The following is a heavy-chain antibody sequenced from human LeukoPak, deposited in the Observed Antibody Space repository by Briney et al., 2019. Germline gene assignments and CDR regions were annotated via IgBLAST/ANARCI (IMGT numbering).Heavy chain of an antibody. J-gene: IGHJ6*03. D-gene: IGHD3-10*01. CDR1: GYTFTSYA. CDR3: ASSGVAMPEDYYYYMDV. CDR2: INPNSGGT. V-gene: IGHV1-2*02. Sequence: ASVKVSCKASGYTFTSYAMNWVRQAPGQGLEWMGWINPNSGGTNYAQKFQGRVTMTRDTSISTAYMELSRLRPDDTAVYYCASSGVAMPEDYYYYMDVWGKGTTVTVSS.